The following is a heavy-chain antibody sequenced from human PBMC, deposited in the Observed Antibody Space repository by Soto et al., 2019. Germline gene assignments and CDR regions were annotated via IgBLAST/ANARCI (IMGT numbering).Heavy chain of an antibody. D-gene: IGHD3-3*01. CDR2: ISGSGGST. CDR3: ARPLLFLEGSGYYYYGMDV. J-gene: IGHJ6*02. V-gene: IGHV3-23*01. Sequence: GGSLRLSCAASGFTFSSYAMSWVRQAPGKGLEWVSAISGSGGSTYYADSVKGRFTISRDNSKNTLYLQMNSLRAEDTAVYYCARPLLFLEGSGYYYYGMDVWGQGTTVTVSS. CDR1: GFTFSSYA.